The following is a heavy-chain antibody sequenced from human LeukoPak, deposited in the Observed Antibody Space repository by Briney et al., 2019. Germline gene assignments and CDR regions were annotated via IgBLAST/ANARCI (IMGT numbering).Heavy chain of an antibody. J-gene: IGHJ4*02. D-gene: IGHD6-19*01. V-gene: IGHV3-48*03. CDR1: GFAFSVYE. CDR2: ISSSGGTR. Sequence: GGSLRLSCAASGFAFSVYEMYWVRQAPGKGLEWVSYISSSGGTRYYADSVKGRFTITRDNAKNSLYLQMNSLRAEDTAVYYCATLTVASSFDYWGQGTLVTVSS. CDR3: ATLTVASSFDY.